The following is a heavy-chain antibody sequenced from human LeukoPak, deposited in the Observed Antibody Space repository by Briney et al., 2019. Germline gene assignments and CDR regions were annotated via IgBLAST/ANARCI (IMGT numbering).Heavy chain of an antibody. V-gene: IGHV3-30*04. Sequence: GGSLRLSCAASGFTFRSYPMHWVRQAPGKGLEWVAIISTDGDDKFYAGSVKGRFTVSRDNSKNTLYLQMNSLRTEDTAVYYCARDQETLSTIDYWGQGSLVTVSS. CDR1: GFTFRSYP. CDR2: ISTDGDDK. D-gene: IGHD1-1*01. J-gene: IGHJ4*02. CDR3: ARDQETLSTIDY.